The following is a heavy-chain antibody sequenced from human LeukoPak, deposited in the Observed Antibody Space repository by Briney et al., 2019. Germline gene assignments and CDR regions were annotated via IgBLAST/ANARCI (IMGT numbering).Heavy chain of an antibody. Sequence: QPGGSLRLSCAASGFTFSSYAMSWVRQAPGKGLEWVSAISGSGGSTYYADSVKGRFTISRDNSKNTLYLQMNSLRAEDTAVYYCAKDSGFVVGATTIFDYWGQGTLVTVSS. V-gene: IGHV3-23*01. CDR2: ISGSGGST. D-gene: IGHD1-26*01. CDR1: GFTFSSYA. J-gene: IGHJ4*02. CDR3: AKDSGFVVGATTIFDY.